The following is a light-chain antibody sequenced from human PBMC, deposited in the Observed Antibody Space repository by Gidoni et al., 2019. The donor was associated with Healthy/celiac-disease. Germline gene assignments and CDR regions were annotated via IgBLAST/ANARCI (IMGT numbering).Light chain of an antibody. V-gene: IGKV3-20*01. CDR1: QSVSSSY. CDR3: QQYGSSPGIT. J-gene: IGKJ3*01. CDR2: GAS. Sequence: EIVLTQSPGTLSLSPGERATLSCRASQSVSSSYLAWYQQKPGQAPRLLIYGASSRATGIPDRFSGSGSGTDFTLTISSLDPEDFAVYYCQQYGSSPGITFGPGTKVDIK.